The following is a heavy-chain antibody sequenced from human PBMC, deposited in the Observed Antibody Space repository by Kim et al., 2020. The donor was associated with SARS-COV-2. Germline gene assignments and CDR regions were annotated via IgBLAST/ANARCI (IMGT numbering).Heavy chain of an antibody. Sequence: SETLSLTCTVSGGSISSYYWSWIRQPPGKGLEWIGYIYYSGSTNYNPSLKSRVTISVDTSKNQFSLKLSSVTAADTAVYYCARGLRGVVRGVIIISLFDYWGQGTLVTVSS. CDR2: IYYSGST. CDR3: ARGLRGVVRGVIIISLFDY. D-gene: IGHD3-10*01. V-gene: IGHV4-59*13. J-gene: IGHJ4*02. CDR1: GGSISSYY.